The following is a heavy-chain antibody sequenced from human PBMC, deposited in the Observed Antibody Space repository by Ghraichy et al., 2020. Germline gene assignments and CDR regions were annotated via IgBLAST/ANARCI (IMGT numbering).Heavy chain of an antibody. J-gene: IGHJ4*02. CDR3: ARGGYVDTAMVDLYYFAY. Sequence: SETLSLTCTVSGGSISSYYWSWIRQPPGKGLEWIGYIYYSGSTNYNPSLKSRVTISVDTSKNQFSLKLSSVTAADTAVYYCARGGYVDTAMVDLYYFAYWGQGTLVTVSS. CDR2: IYYSGST. CDR1: GGSISSYY. V-gene: IGHV4-59*01. D-gene: IGHD5-18*01.